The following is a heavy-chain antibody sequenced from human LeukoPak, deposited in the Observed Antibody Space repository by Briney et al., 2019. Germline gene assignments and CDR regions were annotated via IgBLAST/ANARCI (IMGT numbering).Heavy chain of an antibody. CDR1: GFTFNTYG. CDR2: IWFDGSKI. CDR3: ARYLAKGRYFDY. V-gene: IGHV3-33*01. D-gene: IGHD1-26*01. J-gene: IGHJ4*02. Sequence: GGSLRLSCAASGFTFNTYGMHWVRQTPGKGLGWVSVIWFDGSKIYYTDSVKGGFTNSRDNSKNTLFLQMNRLRAEDSGVYYCARYLAKGRYFDYWGEGTLVTVSS.